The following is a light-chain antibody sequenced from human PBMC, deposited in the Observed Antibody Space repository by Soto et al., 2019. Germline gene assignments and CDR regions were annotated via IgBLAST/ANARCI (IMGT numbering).Light chain of an antibody. V-gene: IGKV1-39*01. CDR1: QSISTY. CDR3: QQTYSAPLT. CDR2: AAS. J-gene: IGKJ4*01. Sequence: DIQMTQSPSSLSASVGDSVTFSCRASQSISTYLNWYQQKPGRAPRLLIHAASSLQGGVPLRLSGSGSGTDFTLTISSLQPEDFTTYYCQQTYSAPLTFGGGTKVDIK.